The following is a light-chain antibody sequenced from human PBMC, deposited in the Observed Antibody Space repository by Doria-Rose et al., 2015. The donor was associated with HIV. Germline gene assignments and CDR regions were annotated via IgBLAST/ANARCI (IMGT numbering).Light chain of an antibody. Sequence: DIRMTQSPSSLSASVGDRVTITCQASQDISNHFNWYQQEPVEAPRLLIYDASNLHTGVPSRFSGSGSGTDFTFTIDSLQPEYFATYYCQQYAHFPITFGQGTRLEIK. V-gene: IGKV1-33*01. CDR3: QQYAHFPIT. J-gene: IGKJ5*01. CDR1: QDISNH. CDR2: DAS.